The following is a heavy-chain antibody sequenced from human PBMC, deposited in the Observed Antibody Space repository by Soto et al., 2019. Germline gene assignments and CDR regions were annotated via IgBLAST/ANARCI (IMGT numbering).Heavy chain of an antibody. Sequence: QVQLVQSGAEEKKPGASVQVSCKASGYTFTSYAMHWVRQAPGQRLEWMGWINAGNGNTKYSQKFQGRVTITRDTSASTAYMELSSLRSEDTAVYYCARDRQLLFYYYYGMDVWGQGTTVTVSS. V-gene: IGHV1-3*05. CDR1: GYTFTSYA. CDR3: ARDRQLLFYYYYGMDV. D-gene: IGHD1-26*01. J-gene: IGHJ6*02. CDR2: INAGNGNT.